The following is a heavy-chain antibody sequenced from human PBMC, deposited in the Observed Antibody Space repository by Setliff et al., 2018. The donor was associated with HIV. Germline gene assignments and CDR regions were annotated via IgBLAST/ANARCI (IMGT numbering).Heavy chain of an antibody. D-gene: IGHD3-22*01. CDR2: IIPILGVP. CDR3: ARGGDYDSSGYYVT. V-gene: IGHV1-69*02. Sequence: SVKVSCKASGGPFTSSSIGWVRQAPGQGLEWMGRIIPILGVPRYAQKFQGRVTITADKSTSTSYMHLSSLRAEDTAVYFCARGGDYDSSGYYVTWGLGSLVTVSS. CDR1: GGPFTSSS. J-gene: IGHJ4*02.